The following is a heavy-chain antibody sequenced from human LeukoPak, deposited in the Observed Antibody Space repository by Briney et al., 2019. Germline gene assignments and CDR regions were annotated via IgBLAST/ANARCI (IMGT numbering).Heavy chain of an antibody. CDR2: INHSGST. CDR1: GGSFSGYY. D-gene: IGHD1-26*01. CDR3: AREPRAGGRKGFDY. Sequence: SETLSLTCAVYGGSFSGYYWSWIRQPPGKGLEWIGEINHSGSTNYNPSLRSRVTISVDTSKNQFSLKLSSVTAADTAVYYCAREPRAGGRKGFDYWGQGTLVTVSS. J-gene: IGHJ4*02. V-gene: IGHV4-34*01.